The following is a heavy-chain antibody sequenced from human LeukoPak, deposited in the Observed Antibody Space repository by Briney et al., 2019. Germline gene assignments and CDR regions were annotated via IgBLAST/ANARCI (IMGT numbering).Heavy chain of an antibody. CDR3: TRNTYGSGRHTNWFDP. D-gene: IGHD3-10*01. CDR1: GSTFGDYA. CDR2: IRSKAYGGTT. V-gene: IGHV3-49*04. Sequence: GGSLRLSCTASGSTFGDYAMSWVRQAPGKGLEWVGFIRSKAYGGTTECAASVKGRFTISRDDSKSIAYLQMNSLKTEDTAVYYCTRNTYGSGRHTNWFDPWGQGTLVTVSS. J-gene: IGHJ5*02.